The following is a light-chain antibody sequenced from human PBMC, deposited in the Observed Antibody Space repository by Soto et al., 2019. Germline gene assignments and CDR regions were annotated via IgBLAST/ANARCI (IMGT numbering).Light chain of an antibody. CDR2: DAS. J-gene: IGKJ1*01. CDR1: ESVRRN. V-gene: IGKV3-15*01. CDR3: QQYSRMWT. Sequence: ELVMTQSPATRSLSPGERATLSCRARESVRRNVAWYQQKPGQAPSLPNSDASTGASGIPARFSGSGSGTDFPLSISRMEHEDVAVYCCQQYSRMWTFGQGTKVDI.